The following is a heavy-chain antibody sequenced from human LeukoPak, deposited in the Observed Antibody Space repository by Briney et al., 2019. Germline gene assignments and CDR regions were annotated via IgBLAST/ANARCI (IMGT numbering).Heavy chain of an antibody. CDR1: GGSFSGYY. CDR2: INHSGST. V-gene: IGHV4-34*01. CDR3: ARGRGYLVDP. J-gene: IGHJ5*02. D-gene: IGHD6-13*01. Sequence: PSETLSLTCAVYGGSFSGYYWSWIRQPQGKGLEWIGEINHSGSTNYNPSLKSRVTISVDTSKNQFSLKLSSVTAADTAVYYCARGRGYLVDPWGQGTLVTVSS.